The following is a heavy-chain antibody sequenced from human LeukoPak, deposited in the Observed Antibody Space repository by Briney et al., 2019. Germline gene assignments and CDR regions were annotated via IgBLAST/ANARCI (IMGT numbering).Heavy chain of an antibody. D-gene: IGHD3-10*01. CDR3: AREASMVRGVITNRAYYYYYYMDV. V-gene: IGHV4-4*08. J-gene: IGHJ6*03. CDR2: IYTSGST. Sequence: PSETLSLTCTVSGGSISSYYWSWIRQPPGKGLEWVGRIYTSGSTNYNPSLKSRVTISVDTSKNQFSLRLSSVTAADTAVYYCAREASMVRGVITNRAYYYYYYMDVCGKGTTVTISS. CDR1: GGSISSYY.